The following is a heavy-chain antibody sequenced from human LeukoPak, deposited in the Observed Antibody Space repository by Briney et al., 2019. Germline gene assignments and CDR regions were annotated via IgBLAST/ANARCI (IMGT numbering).Heavy chain of an antibody. CDR3: ARDGRLWFGETNWFDP. D-gene: IGHD3-10*01. Sequence: PSETLSLTCTVSGDSIINGSYYWSWIRQPPGKGLEWIGCIYYRGSTYYNPSLKSRVIISLDTSKNQLSLKLSSLTAADTAFYYCARDGRLWFGETNWFDPWGQGTLVTVSS. J-gene: IGHJ5*02. CDR1: GDSIINGSYY. CDR2: IYYRGST. V-gene: IGHV4-31*03.